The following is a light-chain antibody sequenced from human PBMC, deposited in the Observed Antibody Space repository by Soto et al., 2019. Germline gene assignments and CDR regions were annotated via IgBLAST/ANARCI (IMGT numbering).Light chain of an antibody. J-gene: IGKJ4*01. CDR3: QQYGSAPPLT. CDR1: QSISSSY. V-gene: IGKV3-20*01. Sequence: EVVLTQSPGTLSLSTGKRATLSCWASQSISSSYVAWYQQKPGQAPRLLIYGASRRATGIPDRLSGSGSGTGVTLTISRLEPEDFAVYYCQQYGSAPPLTFGGGTKVELK. CDR2: GAS.